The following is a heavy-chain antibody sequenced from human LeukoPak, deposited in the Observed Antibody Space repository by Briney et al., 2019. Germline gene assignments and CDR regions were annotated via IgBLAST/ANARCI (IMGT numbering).Heavy chain of an antibody. CDR2: ISAYNGNT. J-gene: IGHJ4*02. V-gene: IGHV1-18*01. D-gene: IGHD3-10*01. CDR3: ARVKVLYYHGSGSYYNAPDY. CDR1: GYTFTSYG. Sequence: ASVKVSCKASGYTFTSYGISWVRQAPGQGLEWMGWISAYNGNTNYAQKLQGRVTMTTDTSTSTAYMELRSLRSDDTAVYYCARVKVLYYHGSGSYYNAPDYWGQGTLVTVSS.